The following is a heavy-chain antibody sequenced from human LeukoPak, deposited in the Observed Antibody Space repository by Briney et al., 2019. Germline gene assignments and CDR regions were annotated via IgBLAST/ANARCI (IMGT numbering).Heavy chain of an antibody. J-gene: IGHJ4*02. V-gene: IGHV3-7*01. CDR3: ARDLDPSSSPFPYYFDY. D-gene: IGHD6-6*01. Sequence: PGGSLRLSCAASGFTFSSYWMSWVRQAPGKGLEWVAYIEQDGREKDYVDSVKGRFTISRDNAKNSLYLQMNSLRAEDTALYYCARDLDPSSSPFPYYFDYWGQGTLVTVSS. CDR1: GFTFSSYW. CDR2: IEQDGREK.